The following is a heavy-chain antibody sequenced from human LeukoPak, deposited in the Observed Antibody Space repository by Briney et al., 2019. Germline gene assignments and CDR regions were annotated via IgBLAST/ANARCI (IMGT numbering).Heavy chain of an antibody. CDR1: GFTLSNAW. CDR3: AKDKGDFRSGHHY. Sequence: GSLRLSCAASGFTLSNAWMSWVRQAPGKGLEWVSSITGSGGSTYYADSVKGRFTISRDNSKNTLYLQMSSLRAEDAAVYYCAKDKGDFRSGHHYWGQGTLVTVSS. CDR2: ITGSGGST. V-gene: IGHV3-23*01. D-gene: IGHD3-3*01. J-gene: IGHJ4*02.